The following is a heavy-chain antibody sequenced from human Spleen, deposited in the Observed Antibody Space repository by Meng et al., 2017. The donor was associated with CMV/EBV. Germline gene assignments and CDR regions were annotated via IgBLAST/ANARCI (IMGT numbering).Heavy chain of an antibody. V-gene: IGHV3-73*01. Sequence: GESLKISCAASGFTFSGSAMHWVRQASGKGLEWVGRIRSKANNYATEYAASVKGRFTISRDDSKNTAYLQMNSLKTEDTAVYYCTTQTCYYDSNGYYHWYDPWGHGTLVTVSS. D-gene: IGHD3-22*01. J-gene: IGHJ5*02. CDR3: TTQTCYYDSNGYYHWYDP. CDR1: GFTFSGSA. CDR2: IRSKANNYAT.